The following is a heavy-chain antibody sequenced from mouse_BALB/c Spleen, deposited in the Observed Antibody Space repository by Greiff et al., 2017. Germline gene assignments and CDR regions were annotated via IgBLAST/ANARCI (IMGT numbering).Heavy chain of an antibody. Sequence: EVQLQQSGAELVKPGASVKLSCTASGFNIKDTYMHWVKQRPEQGLEWIGRIDPANGNTKYDPKFQGKATITADTSSNTAHLQLSSLTSEDTAVYYCARSRDIYWYFDVWGAGTTVTVSS. CDR3: ARSRDIYWYFDV. J-gene: IGHJ1*01. D-gene: IGHD3-3*01. CDR1: GFNIKDTY. V-gene: IGHV14-3*02. CDR2: IDPANGNT.